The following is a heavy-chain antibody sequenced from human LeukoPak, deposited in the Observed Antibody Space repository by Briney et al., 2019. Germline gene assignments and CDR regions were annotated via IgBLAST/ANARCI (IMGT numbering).Heavy chain of an antibody. J-gene: IGHJ6*03. D-gene: IGHD3-3*01. CDR3: AKDMESGSYYYYYYMDV. CDR2: IRYDGSKK. Sequence: GGSLRLSCAASGFTFSSYGIHWVRQAPGKGLEWVVFIRYDGSKKYYADSVQGRFTISRDSSKSMVYLQMNSLRPEDTAVYYCAKDMESGSYYYYYYMDVWGKGTTVTVSS. CDR1: GFTFSSYG. V-gene: IGHV3-30*02.